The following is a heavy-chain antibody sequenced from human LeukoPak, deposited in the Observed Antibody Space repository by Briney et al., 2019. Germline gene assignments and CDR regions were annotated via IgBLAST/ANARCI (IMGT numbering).Heavy chain of an antibody. CDR2: IYTSGST. CDR1: GGSISSGSYY. V-gene: IGHV4-61*02. CDR3: ARSRVDYNPPDYYYYGMDV. D-gene: IGHD4-11*01. Sequence: PSETLSLTCTVSGGSISSGSYYWSWIRQPAGKGLEWIGRIYTSGSTNYNPSLKIRVTISVDTSKTQFSLKLSSVTAADTAVYYCARSRVDYNPPDYYYYGMDVWGQGTTVTVSS. J-gene: IGHJ6*02.